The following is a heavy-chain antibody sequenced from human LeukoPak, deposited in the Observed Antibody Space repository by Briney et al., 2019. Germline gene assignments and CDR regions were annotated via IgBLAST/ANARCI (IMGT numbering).Heavy chain of an antibody. J-gene: IGHJ3*02. V-gene: IGHV3-23*01. CDR1: GFTFSSYG. Sequence: GGSLRLSCAASGFTFSSYGMSWVRQAPGKGLEWVSTISGSGGSTYYADSVKGRFTISRDNSKNMLYLQMNSLRAEDTAVYYCAPLGGQQLVWGDAFDIWGQGTMVTVSS. CDR3: APLGGQQLVWGDAFDI. D-gene: IGHD6-13*01. CDR2: ISGSGGST.